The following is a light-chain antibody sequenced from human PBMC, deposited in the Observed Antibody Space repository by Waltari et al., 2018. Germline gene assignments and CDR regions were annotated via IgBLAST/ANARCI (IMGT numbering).Light chain of an antibody. J-gene: IGLJ6*01. Sequence: QSVLTQPPSVSGDPGQRVTISCTGSSSNIGGYYVYWYQQSPGTAPKFLIYDNKKRPSGISDRFSGSKSGTSASLTITGLQPGDEADYYCGAWDSSLSADVFGSGTKLTVL. V-gene: IGLV1-51*01. CDR2: DNK. CDR1: SSNIGGYY. CDR3: GAWDSSLSADV.